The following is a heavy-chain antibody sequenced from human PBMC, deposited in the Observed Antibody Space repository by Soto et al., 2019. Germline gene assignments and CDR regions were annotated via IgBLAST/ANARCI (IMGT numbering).Heavy chain of an antibody. J-gene: IGHJ4*02. CDR1: GGSISSGDYY. Sequence: QVQLQESGPGLVKPSQTLSLTCTVSGGSISSGDYYWSWIRQPPGKGLEWIGYIYYSGSTYYNPSLKSRVTISVDTSKNQFSLKLSSVTATDTAVYYCARVGRFWSGYYIPDYWGQGTLVTVSS. D-gene: IGHD3-3*01. CDR3: ARVGRFWSGYYIPDY. CDR2: IYYSGST. V-gene: IGHV4-30-4*01.